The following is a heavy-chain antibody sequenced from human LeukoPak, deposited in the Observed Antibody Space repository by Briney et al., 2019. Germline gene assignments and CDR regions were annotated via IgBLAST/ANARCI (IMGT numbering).Heavy chain of an antibody. Sequence: SETLSLTCTVSGDSITSGRYYWSWIRQPAGKELEWIGRIYSSGNTDYHPYIVSLKSRVTLSLDTSKSQFFLDLTSVTAADTAVYYCARHEYSGSYLDYWGQGTLVTASS. J-gene: IGHJ4*02. CDR2: IYSSGNT. CDR3: ARHEYSGSYLDY. V-gene: IGHV4-61*02. CDR1: GDSITSGRYY. D-gene: IGHD1-26*01.